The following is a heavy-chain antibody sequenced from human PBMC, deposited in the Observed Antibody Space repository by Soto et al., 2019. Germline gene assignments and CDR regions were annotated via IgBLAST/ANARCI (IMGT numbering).Heavy chain of an antibody. D-gene: IGHD5-18*01. J-gene: IGHJ4*02. CDR1: GFTFSSYA. V-gene: IGHV3-23*01. CDR2: ISGSGGST. Sequence: PGGSLRLSCAASGFTFSSYAMSWVRQAPGKGLEWVSAISGSGGSTYYADSVKGRFTISRDNSKNTLYLQMNSLRAEATAVYYCAKAWVTAMVTSYFDYWGQGTLVTVSS. CDR3: AKAWVTAMVTSYFDY.